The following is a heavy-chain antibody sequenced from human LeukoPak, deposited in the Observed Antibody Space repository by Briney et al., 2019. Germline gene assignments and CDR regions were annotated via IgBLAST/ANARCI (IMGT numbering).Heavy chain of an antibody. CDR3: VRYSNSCYDP. D-gene: IGHD5-12*01. CDR1: GFTFSSYA. CDR2: ISTDGRGT. J-gene: IGHJ5*02. Sequence: PGGSLRLSCAASGFTFSSYAMHWVRQAPGTGLEYVSAISTDGRGTYYADSVKSRFTISRDNSKNALYLQMSSLRPEDTAIYYCVRYSNSCYDPWDQGTLVTVSS. V-gene: IGHV3-64D*06.